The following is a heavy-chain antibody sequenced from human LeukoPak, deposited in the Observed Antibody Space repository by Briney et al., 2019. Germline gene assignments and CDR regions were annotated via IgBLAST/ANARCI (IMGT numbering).Heavy chain of an antibody. D-gene: IGHD6-25*01. CDR3: ARGRPGDYFDY. Sequence: ASVKVSCKASGYTFTGYYIHWVRQAPGQGLEWMGWINPNSGGTSYLQNFQGRVTMTRDTSISTAYMDLSRLRSDDTAVYYCARGRPGDYFDYWGQGTLVNVSS. CDR1: GYTFTGYY. J-gene: IGHJ4*02. CDR2: INPNSGGT. V-gene: IGHV1-2*02.